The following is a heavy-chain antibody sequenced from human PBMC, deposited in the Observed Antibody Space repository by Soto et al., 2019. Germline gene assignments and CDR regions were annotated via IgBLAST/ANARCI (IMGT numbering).Heavy chain of an antibody. CDR1: GFTFTDYG. Sequence: EAQLVESGGDLVQPGRSLRLSCTASGFTFTDYGMHWVRQVPGEGLEWVSGISWNGGTIDYADSVKGRFTISRDNAKNFVHLHRDSLRDEDTALYYCAKGPKMGIFDKGNAFDVCGQGTMVTVSS. CDR3: AKGPKMGIFDKGNAFDV. D-gene: IGHD6-13*01. J-gene: IGHJ3*01. V-gene: IGHV3-9*01. CDR2: ISWNGGTI.